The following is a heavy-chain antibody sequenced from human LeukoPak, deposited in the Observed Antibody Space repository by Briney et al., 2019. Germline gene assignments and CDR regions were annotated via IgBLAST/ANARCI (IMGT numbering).Heavy chain of an antibody. Sequence: PSETLSLTCTVSGGSISSYYWRWLRQPPGKGLEWIGYIYYSGSTNYNPSLKSRVTISVDTSKNQFSLKLSSVTAADTAVYYCARAWDGDRFDYWGQGTLVTVSS. CDR2: IYYSGST. D-gene: IGHD4-17*01. J-gene: IGHJ4*02. CDR3: ARAWDGDRFDY. V-gene: IGHV4-59*01. CDR1: GGSISSYY.